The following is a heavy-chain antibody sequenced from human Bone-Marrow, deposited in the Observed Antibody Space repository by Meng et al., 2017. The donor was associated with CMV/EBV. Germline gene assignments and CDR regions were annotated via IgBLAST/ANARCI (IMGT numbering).Heavy chain of an antibody. CDR1: GFTFSSYS. V-gene: IGHV3-21*01. Sequence: GESLKISCAASGFTFSSYSMNWVRQAPGKGLEWVSSISSSSSYIYYADSVKGRFTISRDNAKNSLYLQMNSLRAEDTVVYYCARGIVGAHDAFDIWGQGTMVTVSS. D-gene: IGHD1-26*01. CDR2: ISSSSSYI. J-gene: IGHJ3*02. CDR3: ARGIVGAHDAFDI.